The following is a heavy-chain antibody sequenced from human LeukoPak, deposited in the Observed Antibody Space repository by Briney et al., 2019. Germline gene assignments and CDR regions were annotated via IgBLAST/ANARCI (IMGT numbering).Heavy chain of an antibody. V-gene: IGHV1-69*13. D-gene: IGHD3-3*01. Sequence: ASVKVSCKASGGTFSSYAISWVRQAPGQGLEWMGGIIPIFGTANYAQKFQGRVTITADESTSTVYMELSSLRSEDTAVYYCARGYDSGYFDYWGQGALVTVSS. CDR1: GGTFSSYA. CDR2: IIPIFGTA. J-gene: IGHJ4*02. CDR3: ARGYDSGYFDY.